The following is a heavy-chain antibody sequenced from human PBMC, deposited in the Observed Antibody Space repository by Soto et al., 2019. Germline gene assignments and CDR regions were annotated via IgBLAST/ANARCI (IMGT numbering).Heavy chain of an antibody. CDR1: GFLFSRFG. J-gene: IGHJ4*02. CDR3: ARDDEYDDNGLDY. V-gene: IGHV3-33*01. CDR2: TVNQGGTK. Sequence: QVQLVESGGGVVQPGTSLRLSCAASGFLFSRFGMHWVRQAPGKGLEWVAVTVNQGGTKDYADSVRGRFTIPRDNSSNTLCLEMSSLRVEDTAIYYCARDDEYDDNGLDYWGVGTLVTVSS. D-gene: IGHD1-1*01.